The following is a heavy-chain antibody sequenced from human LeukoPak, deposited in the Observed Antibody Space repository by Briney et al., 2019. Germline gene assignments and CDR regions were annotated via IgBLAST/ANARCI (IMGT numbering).Heavy chain of an antibody. V-gene: IGHV1-8*01. CDR2: MNPNSGNT. J-gene: IGHJ6*03. CDR3: ARGKWAAAGTRYYYYMDV. D-gene: IGHD6-13*01. Sequence: ASVKVSCKASGYTFTSYDINWVRQATGQGLEWMGWMNPNSGNTGYAQKFQGRVTMTRNTSISTAYMELSSLRSEDTALYYCARGKWAAAGTRYYYYMDVWGKGTTVTVSS. CDR1: GYTFTSYD.